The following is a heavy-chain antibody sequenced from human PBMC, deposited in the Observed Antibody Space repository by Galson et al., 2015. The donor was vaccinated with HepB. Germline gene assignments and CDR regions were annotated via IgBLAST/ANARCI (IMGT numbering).Heavy chain of an antibody. CDR3: ARAVRYSYGSPYYYYGMDV. J-gene: IGHJ6*02. CDR2: ISAYKGNT. D-gene: IGHD5-18*01. CDR1: GYTFTSYG. Sequence: SVKVSCKASGYTFTSYGISWVRQAPGQGLEWMGWISAYKGNTNYAQKLQGRVTMTTDTSTSTAYMELRSLRSDDTAVYYCARAVRYSYGSPYYYYGMDVWGQGTTVTVSS. V-gene: IGHV1-18*01.